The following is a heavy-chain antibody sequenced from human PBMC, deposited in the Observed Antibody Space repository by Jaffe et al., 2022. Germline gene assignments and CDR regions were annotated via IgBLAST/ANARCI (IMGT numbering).Heavy chain of an antibody. J-gene: IGHJ6*03. CDR2: IKQDGSEK. D-gene: IGHD5-12*01. V-gene: IGHV3-7*05. CDR1: GFTFSSYW. CDR3: ARDRESYGYSGYAFYYYYYMDV. Sequence: EVQLVESGGGLVQPGGSLRLSCAASGFTFSSYWMSWVRQAPGKGLEWVANIKQDGSEKYYVDSVKGRFTISRDNAKNSLYLQMNSLRAEDTAVYYCARDRESYGYSGYAFYYYYYMDVWGKGTTVTVSS.